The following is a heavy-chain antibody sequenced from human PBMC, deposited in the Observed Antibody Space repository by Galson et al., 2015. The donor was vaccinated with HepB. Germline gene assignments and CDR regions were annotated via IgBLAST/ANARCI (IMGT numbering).Heavy chain of an antibody. D-gene: IGHD3-10*01. CDR1: GFTFSSYG. CDR3: AKVRSGYGLGSMDV. CDR2: ISYDGSNK. Sequence: SLRLSCAASGFTFSSYGMHWVRQAPGKGLERVAVISYDGSNKYYADSVKGRFTISRDNSKNTLYLQMNSLRAEDTAVYYCAKVRSGYGLGSMDVWGQGTTVTVSS. J-gene: IGHJ6*02. V-gene: IGHV3-30*18.